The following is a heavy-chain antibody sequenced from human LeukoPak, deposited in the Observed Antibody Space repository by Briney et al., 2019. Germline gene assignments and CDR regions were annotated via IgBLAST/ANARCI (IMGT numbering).Heavy chain of an antibody. CDR1: GYTFSDYY. D-gene: IGHD3-10*01. Sequence: ASVKVSCKTSGYTFSDYYIHWIRQAPGQGLEWVGWINPNSGGTNYAQKFQGRVTMTRDTSISTAYMELSRLRSDDTAVYYCAREGITMVRGGRKGWFDPWGPGTLVTVSS. V-gene: IGHV1-2*02. CDR3: AREGITMVRGGRKGWFDP. CDR2: INPNSGGT. J-gene: IGHJ5*02.